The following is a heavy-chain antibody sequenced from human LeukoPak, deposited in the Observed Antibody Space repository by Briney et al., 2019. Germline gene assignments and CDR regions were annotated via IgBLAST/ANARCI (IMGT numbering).Heavy chain of an antibody. CDR2: IISYGGAT. CDR3: ARNGDYGGY. J-gene: IGHJ4*02. Sequence: EFFSGIISYGGATYYAKSVKGRFTISRDNSKNTVYLQMGSLRAEDMAVYYCARNGDYGGYWGQGTLVTVSS. D-gene: IGHD4/OR15-4a*01. V-gene: IGHV3-64*01.